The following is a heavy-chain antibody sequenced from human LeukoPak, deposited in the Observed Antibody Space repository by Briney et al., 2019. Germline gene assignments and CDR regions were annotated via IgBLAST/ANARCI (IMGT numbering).Heavy chain of an antibody. V-gene: IGHV3-30-3*01. CDR1: GFNFGNYA. CDR2: IPSGGFYE. Sequence: GGSLRLSCAASGFNFGNYAMHWVRQAPGKGLEWVSLIPSGGFYEYYADSVKGRFTISRDDSGNTLYLQLNSLKPEDTAVYYCARDSTYYYESGSSGPHYFDNWGQGTLVTVSS. CDR3: ARDSTYYYESGSSGPHYFDN. D-gene: IGHD3-10*01. J-gene: IGHJ4*02.